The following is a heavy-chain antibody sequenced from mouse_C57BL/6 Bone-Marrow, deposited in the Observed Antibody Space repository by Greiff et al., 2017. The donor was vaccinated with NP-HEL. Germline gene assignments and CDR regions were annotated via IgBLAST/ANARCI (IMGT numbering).Heavy chain of an antibody. CDR1: GFTFSDYG. Sequence: DVQLQESGGGLVKPGGSLKLSCAASGFTFSDYGMHWVRQAPEKGLEWVAYISSGSSTIYYADTVKGRFTISRDNAKNTLFLQMTSLRSEDTAMYYCSILLMGYAMDYWGQGTSVTVSS. J-gene: IGHJ4*01. CDR3: SILLMGYAMDY. CDR2: ISSGSSTI. V-gene: IGHV5-17*01. D-gene: IGHD1-1*01.